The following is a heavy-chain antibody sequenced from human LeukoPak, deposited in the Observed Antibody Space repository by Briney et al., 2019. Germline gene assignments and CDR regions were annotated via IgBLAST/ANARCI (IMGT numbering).Heavy chain of an antibody. D-gene: IGHD3-10*01. Sequence: QPGGSLRLSCAASGVTFSSYSMNWVRQAPGKGLEWVSYISSSSSTIYYADSVKGRFTISRDNAKNSLYLQMNSLRAEDTAVYYCARKAGKGNAFDVWGQGTMVTVSS. J-gene: IGHJ3*01. V-gene: IGHV3-48*04. CDR3: ARKAGKGNAFDV. CDR1: GVTFSSYS. CDR2: ISSSSSTI.